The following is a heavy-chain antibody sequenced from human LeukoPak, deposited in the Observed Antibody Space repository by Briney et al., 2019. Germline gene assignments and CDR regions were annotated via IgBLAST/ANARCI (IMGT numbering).Heavy chain of an antibody. Sequence: PGRSLRLSCAASGFTFSSFWMSWVRQAPGKGLEWVANIKQDGSDKYYVDSVKGRFTISRDNAKNSLYLQMNSLRAEDTAVYYCARDVTTPNWFDPWGQGTLVTVSS. CDR1: GFTFSSFW. CDR2: IKQDGSDK. J-gene: IGHJ5*02. D-gene: IGHD4-11*01. CDR3: ARDVTTPNWFDP. V-gene: IGHV3-7*01.